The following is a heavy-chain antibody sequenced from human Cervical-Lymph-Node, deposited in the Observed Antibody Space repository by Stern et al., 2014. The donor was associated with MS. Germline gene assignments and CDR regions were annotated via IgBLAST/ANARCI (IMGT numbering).Heavy chain of an antibody. CDR3: ARLNPSGGATSFDY. D-gene: IGHD1-26*01. V-gene: IGHV5-51*03. CDR1: GYSFTSYW. CDR2: LYPGDSDT. J-gene: IGHJ4*02. Sequence: EVHLVESGAEVKKPGESLKISCKGSGYSFTSYWIGWGRQMPGKGLEWMGILYPGDSDTRYSPSFQGQVTISADKSISTAYLQWSSLRASDTAMYYCARLNPSGGATSFDYWGQGTLVTVSS.